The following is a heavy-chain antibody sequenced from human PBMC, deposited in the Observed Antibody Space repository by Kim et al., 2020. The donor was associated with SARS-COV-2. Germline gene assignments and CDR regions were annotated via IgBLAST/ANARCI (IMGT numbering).Heavy chain of an antibody. J-gene: IGHJ4*02. D-gene: IGHD6-13*01. Sequence: SETLSLTCAVYGGSFSGYYWSWIRQPPGKGLEWIGEINHSGSTNYNPSLKSRVTISVDTSKNQFSLKLSSVTAADTAVYYCARVSFVSHGGQAAGNLFDYWGQGTLVTVSS. CDR2: INHSGST. V-gene: IGHV4-34*01. CDR3: ARVSFVSHGGQAAGNLFDY. CDR1: GGSFSGYY.